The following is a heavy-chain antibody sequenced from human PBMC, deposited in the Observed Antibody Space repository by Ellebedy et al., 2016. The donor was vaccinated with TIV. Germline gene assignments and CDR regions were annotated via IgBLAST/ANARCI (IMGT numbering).Heavy chain of an antibody. CDR3: AKEFSSWYSLADY. D-gene: IGHD6-13*01. Sequence: PGGSLRLSCAASGFTFSSYGMHWVRQAPGKGLEWVAFIRYDGSNKYYADSVKGRFTISRDNSKNTLYLQMNSLRAEDTAVYYCAKEFSSWYSLADYWGQGTLVTVSS. J-gene: IGHJ4*02. V-gene: IGHV3-30*02. CDR1: GFTFSSYG. CDR2: IRYDGSNK.